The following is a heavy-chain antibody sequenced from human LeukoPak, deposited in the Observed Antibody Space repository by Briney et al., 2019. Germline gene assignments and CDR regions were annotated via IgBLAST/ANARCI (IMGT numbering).Heavy chain of an antibody. D-gene: IGHD3-10*01. V-gene: IGHV3-21*01. CDR2: IYFTGNYI. CDR3: AREFNTVGNFDY. J-gene: IGHJ4*02. Sequence: SGGSLRLSCVTSGFTFIRYSMRWVRQAPGKGLEWVSSIYFTGNYISYADSVKGRFTISRDNAKNSLYLQMNSLRAEDTAVYYCAREFNTVGNFDYWGQGTLVTVSS. CDR1: GFTFIRYS.